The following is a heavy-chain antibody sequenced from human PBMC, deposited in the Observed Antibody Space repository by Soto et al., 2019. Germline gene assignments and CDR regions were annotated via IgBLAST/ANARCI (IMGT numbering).Heavy chain of an antibody. Sequence: EVQLVESGGGLVQPGGSLRLSCAASAFTFSSYWLHWVRQAPGKGLVWVSRINSDGSSTSYADSVKGRFTISRDNAKNTLYLQMNTLRAEDTAVYYCVRTSLVVAAATREDYWGQGTLVTASS. D-gene: IGHD2-15*01. CDR1: AFTFSSYW. CDR3: VRTSLVVAAATREDY. V-gene: IGHV3-74*01. J-gene: IGHJ4*02. CDR2: INSDGSST.